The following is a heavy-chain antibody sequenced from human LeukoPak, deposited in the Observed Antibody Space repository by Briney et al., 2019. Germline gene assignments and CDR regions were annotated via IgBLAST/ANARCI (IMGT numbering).Heavy chain of an antibody. D-gene: IGHD5-18*01. CDR3: ARGGSGYYY. J-gene: IGHJ4*02. V-gene: IGHV3-74*01. CDR2: INSDGIGT. Sequence: GGSLRLSCAASGFTLNNYWVHWVRQAPGKGLVWVSQINSDGIGTRYADSVKGRFTISRDNAKNTLYLQMNSLRAEDTAVYYCARGGSGYYYWGQGTLVTVSS. CDR1: GFTLNNYW.